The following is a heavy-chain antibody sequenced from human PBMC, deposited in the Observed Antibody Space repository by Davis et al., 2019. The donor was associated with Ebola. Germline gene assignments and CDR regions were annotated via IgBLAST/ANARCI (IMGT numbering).Heavy chain of an antibody. J-gene: IGHJ6*02. CDR2: ISSSSSTI. Sequence: GESLKISCAASGFTFSTYSMNWVRQAPGKGLEWVSYISSSSSTIYYADSVKGRFTISRDKSKNTLYLQMDSLRADDTALYYCAKGGARYFYHYYGMDVWGQGTTVTVSS. CDR1: GFTFSTYS. V-gene: IGHV3-48*01. CDR3: AKGGARYFYHYYGMDV. D-gene: IGHD2/OR15-2a*01.